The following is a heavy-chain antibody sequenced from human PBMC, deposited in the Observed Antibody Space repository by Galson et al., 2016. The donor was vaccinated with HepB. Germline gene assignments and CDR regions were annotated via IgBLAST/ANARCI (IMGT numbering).Heavy chain of an antibody. Sequence: SVKVSCKASGYTFTSYDINWVRQATGQGLEWMGWMNPNSGNTGYAQKFQGRVTMTRNPSISTAYMELSSLRSEDTALYYCARGVVVPVPPASLNYYGMDVWGQGTTVTVSS. CDR2: MNPNSGNT. D-gene: IGHD2-2*01. J-gene: IGHJ6*02. CDR1: GYTFTSYD. V-gene: IGHV1-8*01. CDR3: ARGVVVPVPPASLNYYGMDV.